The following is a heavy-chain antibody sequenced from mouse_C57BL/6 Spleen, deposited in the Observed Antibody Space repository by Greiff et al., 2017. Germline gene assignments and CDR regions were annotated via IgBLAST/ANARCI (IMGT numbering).Heavy chain of an antibody. Sequence: EVKLQESGEGLVKPGGSLKLSCAASGFTFSSYAMSWVRQTPETRLEWVAYISSGGDYIYYAATVKGRFTISRDNARNTLYLQMSSLKSEDTAMYYGTRVGAIYYDGDFFAYWGQGTTLTVSS. V-gene: IGHV5-9-1*02. CDR3: TRVGAIYYDGDFFAY. D-gene: IGHD2-4*01. J-gene: IGHJ2*01. CDR1: GFTFSSYA. CDR2: ISSGGDYI.